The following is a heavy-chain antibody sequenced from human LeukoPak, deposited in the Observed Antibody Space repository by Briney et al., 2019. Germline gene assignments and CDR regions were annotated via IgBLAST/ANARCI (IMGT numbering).Heavy chain of an antibody. CDR2: IRHDGSNK. J-gene: IGHJ4*02. CDR3: AKDLTYYYDSSGYLTNDY. Sequence: GGSLRLSCAASGFTFSSYGMHWVRQAPGKGLEWVAFIRHDGSNKYYADSVKGRFTISRDNSKNTLYLQMNSLRAEDTAVYYCAKDLTYYYDSSGYLTNDYWGQGTLVTVSS. CDR1: GFTFSSYG. D-gene: IGHD3-22*01. V-gene: IGHV3-30*02.